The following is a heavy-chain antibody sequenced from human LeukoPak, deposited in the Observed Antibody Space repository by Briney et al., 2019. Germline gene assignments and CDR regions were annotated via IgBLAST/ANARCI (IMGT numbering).Heavy chain of an antibody. J-gene: IGHJ4*02. D-gene: IGHD6-6*01. CDR3: AKDPTSYSSSSGN. CDR2: IGGSGGST. CDR1: GFTFSSYA. Sequence: GGSPRLSCAASGFTFSSYAMSWVRQAPGKGLEWVSAIGGSGGSTYYADSVKGRFTISRDNSKNTLYLQMNSLRAEDTAVYYCAKDPTSYSSSSGNWGQGTLVTVSS. V-gene: IGHV3-23*01.